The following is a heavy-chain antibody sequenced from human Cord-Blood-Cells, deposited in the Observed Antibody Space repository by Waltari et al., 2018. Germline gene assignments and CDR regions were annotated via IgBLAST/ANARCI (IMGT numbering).Heavy chain of an antibody. CDR3: ARGGSGSYWDWFDP. V-gene: IGHV3-74*01. CDR1: GFTFSSYW. CDR2: INSDGSST. J-gene: IGHJ5*02. D-gene: IGHD3-10*01. Sequence: EVQLVESGGGLVQPGGSLRLSCAASGFTFSSYWMHWVRQAPGKGLVGVSRINSDGSSTSYADSVKGRFTISRDNAKNTLYLQMNSLRAEDTAVYYCARGGSGSYWDWFDPWGQGTLVTVSS.